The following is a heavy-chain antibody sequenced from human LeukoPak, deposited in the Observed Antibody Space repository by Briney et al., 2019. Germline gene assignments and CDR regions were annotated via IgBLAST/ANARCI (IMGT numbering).Heavy chain of an antibody. V-gene: IGHV1-69*05. CDR3: ARVGAVITPYYYYYYYMDV. D-gene: IGHD3-22*01. CDR2: IIPIFGTA. Sequence: ASVKVSCKASGGTFSSYAISWVRQAPGQGLEWMGVIIPIFGTANYAQKFQGRVTITTDESTSTAYMELSSLRSEDTAVYYCARVGAVITPYYYYYYYMDVWGKGTTVTVSS. CDR1: GGTFSSYA. J-gene: IGHJ6*03.